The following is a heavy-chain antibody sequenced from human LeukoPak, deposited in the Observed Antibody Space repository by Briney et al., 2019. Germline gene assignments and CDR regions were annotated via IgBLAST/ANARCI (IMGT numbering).Heavy chain of an antibody. CDR2: IYPGDSDT. Sequence: GESLKISCKGSGYSFTSYWTGWVRQMPGKGLEWMGIIYPGDSDTRYSPSFQGQVTISADKSISTAYLQWSSLKASDTAMYYCAKTKVGLRYFDWLPHYYYGMDVWGQGTTVTVSS. J-gene: IGHJ6*02. CDR3: AKTKVGLRYFDWLPHYYYGMDV. D-gene: IGHD3-9*01. CDR1: GYSFTSYW. V-gene: IGHV5-51*01.